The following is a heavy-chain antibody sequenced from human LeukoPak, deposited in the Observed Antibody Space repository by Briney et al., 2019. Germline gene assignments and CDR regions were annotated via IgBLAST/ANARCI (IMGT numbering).Heavy chain of an antibody. V-gene: IGHV1-2*02. Sequence: ASVKVSCKASGYTFTGYYMHWVRQAPGQGLEWMGWINPNSGGTNYAQKFQGRVTMTRDTSISTAYMELSRLRSDDTAVYYCARAVIVVVPAANYMDDWGKGTTVTVYS. CDR2: INPNSGGT. J-gene: IGHJ6*03. CDR1: GYTFTGYY. CDR3: ARAVIVVVPAANYMDD. D-gene: IGHD2-2*01.